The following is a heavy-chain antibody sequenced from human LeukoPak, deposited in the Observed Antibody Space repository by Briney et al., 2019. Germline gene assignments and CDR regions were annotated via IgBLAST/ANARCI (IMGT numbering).Heavy chain of an antibody. CDR3: TTDPPPYYYDSSGYYRGDY. Sequence: GGSLRLSCAASGFTFSNAWMSWVRQAPGKGLEWVGRIKSKNAGGTTDYAAPVKGRFTISRDDSKNTLYLQMNSLKTEDTAVYYCTTDPPPYYYDSSGYYRGDYWGQGTLVTVSS. J-gene: IGHJ4*02. V-gene: IGHV3-15*01. CDR2: IKSKNAGGTT. CDR1: GFTFSNAW. D-gene: IGHD3-22*01.